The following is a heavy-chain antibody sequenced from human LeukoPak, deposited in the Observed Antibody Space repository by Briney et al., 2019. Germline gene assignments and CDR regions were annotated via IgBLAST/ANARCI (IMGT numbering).Heavy chain of an antibody. CDR2: IYPGDSDI. CDR3: ARKNYYDSSGYSSLDY. D-gene: IGHD3-22*01. Sequence: RGESLKISCMGSGYSFISYGICCVRQIPGKGLGWIGIIYPGDSDISYSPSVQGQGTITAAKSISTAYLEWSSLKASDTAMSYCARKNYYDSSGYSSLDYWGQGTLVTVSS. V-gene: IGHV5-51*01. CDR1: GYSFISYG. J-gene: IGHJ4*02.